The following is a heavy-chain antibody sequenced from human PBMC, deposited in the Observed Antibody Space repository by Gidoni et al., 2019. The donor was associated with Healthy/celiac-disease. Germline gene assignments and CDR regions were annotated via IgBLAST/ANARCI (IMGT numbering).Heavy chain of an antibody. Sequence: QVQLQQWGAGLLKPSEPLSLTCAVYGGSFSGYYWSWIRQPPGKGLEWIGEINHSGSTNYNPSLKSRDTISVDTSKNQFSLKLSSVTAADTAVYYCARGTDSGYAWGFDYWGQGTLVTVSS. D-gene: IGHD5-12*01. CDR3: ARGTDSGYAWGFDY. V-gene: IGHV4-34*01. J-gene: IGHJ4*02. CDR1: GGSFSGYY. CDR2: INHSGST.